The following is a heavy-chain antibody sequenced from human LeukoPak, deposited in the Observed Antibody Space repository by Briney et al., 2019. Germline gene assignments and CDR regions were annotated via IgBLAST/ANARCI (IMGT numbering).Heavy chain of an antibody. CDR1: GFTFSSYS. CDR3: AKVGTSDYYYYGMDV. D-gene: IGHD3-10*01. CDR2: ISSGSNNI. Sequence: GGSLRLSCAASGFTFSSYSMNWVRQALGKGLEWVSSISSGSNNIYYADSVKGRFTISRDDAKNSLYLQMNSLRAEDTAVYYCAKVGTSDYYYYGMDVWGQGTTVTVSS. J-gene: IGHJ6*02. V-gene: IGHV3-21*01.